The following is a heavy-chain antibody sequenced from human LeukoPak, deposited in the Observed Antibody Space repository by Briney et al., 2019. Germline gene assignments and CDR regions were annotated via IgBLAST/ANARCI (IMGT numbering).Heavy chain of an antibody. CDR3: AKVANYHYGSETYYFFEH. J-gene: IGHJ4*02. CDR1: GFTFSSYW. D-gene: IGHD3-10*01. Sequence: GGSLRLSCAASGFTFSSYWTGWVRQAPGKGLEWVASINQDGSEKYYVDFVKGRFTISRDNAKKSLYLQMNSLRVEDTAVYYCAKVANYHYGSETYYFFEHWGQGTPVTASS. V-gene: IGHV3-7*01. CDR2: INQDGSEK.